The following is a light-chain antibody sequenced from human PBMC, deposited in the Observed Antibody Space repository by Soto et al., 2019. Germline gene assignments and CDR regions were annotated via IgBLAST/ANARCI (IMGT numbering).Light chain of an antibody. Sequence: DLQMTQSPSSLSASVGDRVTITCRASQSISSYLNWYQQKPGKAPKLLIYAASSLQSGVPSRFSGSGSGTDITLTISSLQPEDFATYYCQHSYSTLWTFGQGTKVEIK. CDR2: AAS. CDR3: QHSYSTLWT. J-gene: IGKJ1*01. V-gene: IGKV1-39*01. CDR1: QSISSY.